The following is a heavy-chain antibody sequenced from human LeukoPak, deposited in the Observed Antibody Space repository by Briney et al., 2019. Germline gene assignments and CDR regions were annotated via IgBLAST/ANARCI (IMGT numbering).Heavy chain of an antibody. D-gene: IGHD3-9*01. V-gene: IGHV4-59*11. Sequence: SETLSLTCTVSGGSISNHYWSWIRQPPGKGLEWICSIYNSVTTNYNPSLKSRVTISVDPSNNQFSLKLTSVTAEDTALYYGARQAAFDRSEGQFDYWGQGTLVTVSS. CDR1: GGSISNHY. CDR3: ARQAAFDRSEGQFDY. CDR2: IYNSVTT. J-gene: IGHJ4*02.